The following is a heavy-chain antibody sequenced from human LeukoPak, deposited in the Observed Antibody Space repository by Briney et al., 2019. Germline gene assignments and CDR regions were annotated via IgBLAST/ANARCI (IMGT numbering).Heavy chain of an antibody. V-gene: IGHV3-30*18. CDR1: GFTFRDSG. Sequence: GGSLRLSCAASGFTFRDSGMHWVRQAPGKGLEWVAVISYDGIDKYYADSVKDRFTISRDSFKSSQYLQMNSLRVEDTAVYYCAKDAGRYLNWGYFDLWGRGTLVTVSS. CDR3: AKDAGRYLNWGYFDL. CDR2: ISYDGIDK. D-gene: IGHD2-2*01. J-gene: IGHJ2*01.